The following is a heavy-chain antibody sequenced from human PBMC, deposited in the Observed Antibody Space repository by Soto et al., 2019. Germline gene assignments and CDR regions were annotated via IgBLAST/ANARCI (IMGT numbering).Heavy chain of an antibody. Sequence: PGGSLRLSCAASGFTFSSYSMNWVRQAPGKGLEWVSSISSSSSYIYYADSVKGRFTISRDNAKNSLYLQMNSLRAEDTAVYYCARSGIWGSASYHLWLDYWGQGTLVTVSS. CDR3: ARSGIWGSASYHLWLDY. CDR1: GFTFSSYS. J-gene: IGHJ4*02. V-gene: IGHV3-21*01. CDR2: ISSSSSYI. D-gene: IGHD3-10*01.